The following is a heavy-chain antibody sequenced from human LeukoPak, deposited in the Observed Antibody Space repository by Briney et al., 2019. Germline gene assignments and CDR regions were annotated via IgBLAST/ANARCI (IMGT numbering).Heavy chain of an antibody. J-gene: IGHJ3*02. CDR3: AREFSGYSYAFDI. D-gene: IGHD5-18*01. CDR2: ISAYNGNT. CDR1: VYTFTTYA. Sequence: GASVTVSRKPSVYTFTTYAISWVRQAPARGREGVGWISAYNGNTNYAQKLQGRVTMTTDTSTSTAYMELRSLRSDDTAVYYCAREFSGYSYAFDIWGQGTMVTVSS. V-gene: IGHV1-18*01.